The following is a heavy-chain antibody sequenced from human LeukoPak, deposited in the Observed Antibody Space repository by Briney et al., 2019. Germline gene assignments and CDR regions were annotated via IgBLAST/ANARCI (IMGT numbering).Heavy chain of an antibody. CDR1: GAAFSSGVHY. CDR3: SRGLDSRKLGY. V-gene: IGHV4-31*03. Sequence: TLSRTPTLSGAAFSSGVHYWSWIRQSPGKGLEWIGSIHPSGRLYNNPSLESRVTISIDTSKNQFSLNLNSVTAADTAVYFCSRGLDSRKLGYWGQGTLVTVSS. J-gene: IGHJ4*02. CDR2: IHPSGRL. D-gene: IGHD3-22*01.